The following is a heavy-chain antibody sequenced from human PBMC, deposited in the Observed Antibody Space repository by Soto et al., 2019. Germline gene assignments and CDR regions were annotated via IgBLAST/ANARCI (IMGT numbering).Heavy chain of an antibody. CDR3: AKDQITGTTAYYYYGMDV. CDR2: ISYDGSNK. Sequence: GGSLILSCAASGFTFSSYGMHWVRQAPGKGLEWVAVISYDGSNKYYADSVKGRFTISRDNSKNTLYLQMNSLRAEDTAVYYCAKDQITGTTAYYYYGMDVWGQGTTVTVSS. J-gene: IGHJ6*02. D-gene: IGHD1-7*01. CDR1: GFTFSSYG. V-gene: IGHV3-30*18.